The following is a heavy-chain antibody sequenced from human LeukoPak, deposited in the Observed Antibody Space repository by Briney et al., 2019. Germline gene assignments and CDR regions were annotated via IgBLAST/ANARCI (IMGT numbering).Heavy chain of an antibody. Sequence: GGSLRLSCGASGFTFKNTWMSWVRQAPGKGLEWVANIKQDGSEKYYVDSVKGRFTISRDNAKNSLYLQMNSLRAEDTAVYYCASSSSFDYWGQGTLVTVSS. J-gene: IGHJ4*02. CDR2: IKQDGSEK. CDR1: GFTFKNTW. V-gene: IGHV3-7*01. CDR3: ASSSSFDY.